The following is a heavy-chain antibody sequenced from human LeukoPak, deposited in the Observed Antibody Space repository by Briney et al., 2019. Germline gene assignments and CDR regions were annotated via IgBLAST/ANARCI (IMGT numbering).Heavy chain of an antibody. J-gene: IGHJ3*02. CDR1: GFTFRSHW. D-gene: IGHD5-24*01. Sequence: PGGSLRLSCAASGFTFRSHWMSWVRQAPGKGLQWVASIKQDGSEKLYLDSVRGRFTISRDNAENSLYLQMNSLRDEDTAVYYCARLVGMVTTHDIWGQGTMVTVSS. CDR3: ARLVGMVTTHDI. CDR2: IKQDGSEK. V-gene: IGHV3-7*04.